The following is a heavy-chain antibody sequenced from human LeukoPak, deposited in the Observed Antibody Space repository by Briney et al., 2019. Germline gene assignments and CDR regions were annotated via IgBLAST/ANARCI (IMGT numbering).Heavy chain of an antibody. CDR3: ARYLRSSGTLYFDY. V-gene: IGHV3-7*01. CDR1: GFTFSSYW. D-gene: IGHD3-10*01. Sequence: GGSLRLSCAASGFTFSSYWMSWVRQAPGKGLEWVANIKQDGSEKYYVDSVKGRFTISRDNAQNSVFLQINSLRAEDTAVYYCARYLRSSGTLYFDYWGQGTLVTVSS. CDR2: IKQDGSEK. J-gene: IGHJ4*02.